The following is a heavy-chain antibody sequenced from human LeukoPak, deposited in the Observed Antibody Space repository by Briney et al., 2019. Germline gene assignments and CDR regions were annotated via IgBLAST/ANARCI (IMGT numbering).Heavy chain of an antibody. CDR2: IYSGGST. D-gene: IGHD4-23*01. J-gene: IGHJ4*02. Sequence: GGSLRLSCAASGFTVSSNYMSWVRQAPGKGLEWVSVIYSGGSTYYADSVKGRFTISRDNSKNTLYLQMNSLRAEDTAVYYCASYGGNSEDYLDYWGQGTLVTVSS. CDR1: GFTVSSNY. V-gene: IGHV3-53*01. CDR3: ASYGGNSEDYLDY.